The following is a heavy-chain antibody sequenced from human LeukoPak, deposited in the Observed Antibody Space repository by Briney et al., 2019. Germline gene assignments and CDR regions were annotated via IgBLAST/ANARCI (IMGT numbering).Heavy chain of an antibody. V-gene: IGHV3-23*01. Sequence: GGSLRLSCAASGFTFSNYAMSWVRQAPGKGREWVSAISGSGGSTYYADSVKGRFTISRDNSKNTLYLQMNSLRAEDTAVYYCAKVLEGIAAAGTGDFDYWGQGTLVTVSS. CDR2: ISGSGGST. CDR1: GFTFSNYA. D-gene: IGHD6-13*01. J-gene: IGHJ4*02. CDR3: AKVLEGIAAAGTGDFDY.